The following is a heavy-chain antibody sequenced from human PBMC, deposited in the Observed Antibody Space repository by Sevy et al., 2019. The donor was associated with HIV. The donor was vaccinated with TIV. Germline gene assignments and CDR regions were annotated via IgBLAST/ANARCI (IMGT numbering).Heavy chain of an antibody. CDR2: IVVGSGNT. D-gene: IGHD3-9*01. Sequence: ASVKVSCKASGFTFTSSAVQWVRQARGQRLEWIGWIVVGSGNTNYEQKFQERVTITRDMSTSTAYMELSSLGSEDTAVYYCASGMTELRYFDWPPFDYWGQGTLVTVSS. CDR3: ASGMTELRYFDWPPFDY. V-gene: IGHV1-58*01. J-gene: IGHJ4*02. CDR1: GFTFTSSA.